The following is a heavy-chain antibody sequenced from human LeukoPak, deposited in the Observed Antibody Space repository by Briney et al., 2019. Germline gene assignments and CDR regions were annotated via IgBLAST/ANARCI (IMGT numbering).Heavy chain of an antibody. D-gene: IGHD6-19*01. CDR3: AKPRGEEWLVGLYDAFDI. CDR1: GFAFDDYG. Sequence: GGSLRLSCAASGFAFDDYGMSWVRQAPGKGLEWVSVISGSDGSTYYADSVKGRFTISRDNSKNTLYLQMNSLRAEDTAVFYCAKPRGEEWLVGLYDAFDIWGQGTMVTVSS. CDR2: ISGSDGST. V-gene: IGHV3-23*01. J-gene: IGHJ3*02.